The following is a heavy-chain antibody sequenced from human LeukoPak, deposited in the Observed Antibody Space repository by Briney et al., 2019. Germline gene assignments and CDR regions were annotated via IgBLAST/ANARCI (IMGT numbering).Heavy chain of an antibody. V-gene: IGHV4-59*01. CDR2: IYYSGST. CDR1: GGSISSYY. J-gene: IGHJ5*02. D-gene: IGHD3-10*01. Sequence: PSETRSLTCTVSGGSISSYYWSWIRQPPGKGLEWIGYIYYSGSTNYNPSLKSRVTISVDTSKNQFSLKLSSVTAADTAVYYCAREGRRYYYGSGSYNWFDPWGQGTLVTVSS. CDR3: AREGRRYYYGSGSYNWFDP.